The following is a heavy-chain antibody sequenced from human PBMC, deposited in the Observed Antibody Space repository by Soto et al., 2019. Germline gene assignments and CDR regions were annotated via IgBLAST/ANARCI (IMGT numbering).Heavy chain of an antibody. D-gene: IGHD2-15*01. CDR3: AKELGYCSGGSCSSDY. CDR2: ISGSGGST. J-gene: IGHJ4*02. Sequence: GGSLRLSCAASGFTFSSYAMSWVRQAPGKGLEWVSAISGSGGSTYYADSVKGRFTISRDNSKNTLYLQMNSLRAEDTAVYYCAKELGYCSGGSCSSDYWGQGTLVTVSS. CDR1: GFTFSSYA. V-gene: IGHV3-23*01.